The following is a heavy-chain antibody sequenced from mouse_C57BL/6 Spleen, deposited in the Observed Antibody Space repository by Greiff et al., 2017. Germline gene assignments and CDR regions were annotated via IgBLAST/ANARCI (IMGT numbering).Heavy chain of an antibody. CDR2: IYPGDGDT. V-gene: IGHV1-80*01. D-gene: IGHD3-3*01. CDR1: GYAFSSYW. J-gene: IGHJ2*01. Sequence: QVQLKQSGAELVKPGASVKISCKASGYAFSSYWMNWVKQRPGKGLEWIGQIYPGDGDTNYNGKFKGKATLTADKSSSTAYMQLSSLTSEDSAVYFCARRGGTGPYFDYWGQGTTLTVSS. CDR3: ARRGGTGPYFDY.